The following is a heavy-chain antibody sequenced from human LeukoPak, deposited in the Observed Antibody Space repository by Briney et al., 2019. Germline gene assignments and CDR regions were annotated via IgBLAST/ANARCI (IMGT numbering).Heavy chain of an antibody. Sequence: PGGSLRLPCAASGFTFSSYEMNWVRQAPGKGLEWVSYIGGSGSTICYADSVKGRFTISRDNAKNSLYLQMNRLRGEDTAVYYCARDYLVGGTDAFDIWGQGTMVTVSS. D-gene: IGHD1-1*01. V-gene: IGHV3-48*03. CDR2: IGGSGSTI. CDR3: ARDYLVGGTDAFDI. CDR1: GFTFSSYE. J-gene: IGHJ3*02.